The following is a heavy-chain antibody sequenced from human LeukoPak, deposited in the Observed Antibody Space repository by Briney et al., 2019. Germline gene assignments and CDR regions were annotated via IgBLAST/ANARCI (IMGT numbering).Heavy chain of an antibody. J-gene: IGHJ3*02. CDR3: ARVWIPGIRVFDI. Sequence: GGSLRLSCAASGFNFSTHWMSWVRQAPGKGLEWVANIKQDGSEKYYVDSVKGRFTISRDIAKSSLYLQMNSLRAQDTAVYYCARVWIPGIRVFDIWGKGKLVTVSS. CDR1: GFNFSTHW. V-gene: IGHV3-7*01. CDR2: IKQDGSEK. D-gene: IGHD1-14*01.